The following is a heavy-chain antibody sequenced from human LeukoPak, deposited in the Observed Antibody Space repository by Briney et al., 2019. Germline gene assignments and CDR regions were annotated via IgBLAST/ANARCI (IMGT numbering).Heavy chain of an antibody. CDR3: ARVGQPLLSDAFDI. V-gene: IGHV1-2*02. Sequence: ASVKVSCKASGYTFTGYYMHWVRQAPGQGLEWMGWINPNSGGTNYAQKFQGRVTMTRDTSISTAYMELRSLRSDDTAVYYCARVGQPLLSDAFDIWGQGTMVTVSS. J-gene: IGHJ3*02. CDR1: GYTFTGYY. D-gene: IGHD2-21*02. CDR2: INPNSGGT.